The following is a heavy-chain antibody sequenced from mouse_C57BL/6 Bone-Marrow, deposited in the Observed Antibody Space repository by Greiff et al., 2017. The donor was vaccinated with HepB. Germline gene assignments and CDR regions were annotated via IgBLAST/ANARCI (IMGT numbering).Heavy chain of an antibody. D-gene: IGHD1-1*01. CDR2: ISSGGSYT. J-gene: IGHJ1*03. CDR1: GFTFSSYG. Sequence: DVKLVESGGDLVKPGGSLKLSCAASGFTFSSYGMSWVRQTPDKRLEWVATISSGGSYTYYPDSVKGRFTISRDNAKNTLYLQMSSLKSEDTAMYYCARLTTVVALDWYFDVWGTGTTVTVSS. V-gene: IGHV5-6*02. CDR3: ARLTTVVALDWYFDV.